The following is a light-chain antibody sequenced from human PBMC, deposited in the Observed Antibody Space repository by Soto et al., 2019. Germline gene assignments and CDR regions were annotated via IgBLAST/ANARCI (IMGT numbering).Light chain of an antibody. V-gene: IGKV3-20*01. J-gene: IGKJ1*01. CDR1: QSVTINY. CDR2: GAS. Sequence: EIVLTQSPGTLSLSPGERATLSCRASQSVTINYLAWYQQKPGQAPRLLVYGASTRATGIPDRFSGSGSGTDFTLTINRLEPEDFGIYYCQQYGNPPQTFGQGTTVEIK. CDR3: QQYGNPPQT.